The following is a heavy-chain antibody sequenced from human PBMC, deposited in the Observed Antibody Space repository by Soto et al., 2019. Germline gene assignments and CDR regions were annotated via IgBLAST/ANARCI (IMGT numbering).Heavy chain of an antibody. CDR3: AKDKPGTTSFDY. J-gene: IGHJ4*02. V-gene: IGHV3-23*01. CDR1: GFTINRDA. CDR2: INDRGDTT. Sequence: GGSLRLSCAASGFTINRDALSWVRQAPAKGLEWVAAINDRGDTTHYADSVKGRFTISRDTSKNTLYLQMNTLGAEDTAVYYCAKDKPGTTSFDYWGRGTLVTVSS. D-gene: IGHD1-1*01.